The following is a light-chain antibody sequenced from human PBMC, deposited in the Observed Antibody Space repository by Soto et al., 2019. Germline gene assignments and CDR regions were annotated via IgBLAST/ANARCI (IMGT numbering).Light chain of an antibody. J-gene: IGKJ1*01. Sequence: EIVLTQSPGTLSLSPGERATLSCMASQTISSNYLAWSQQKPGQAPRLLIHGASTRAIGIPDRFSGSGSGADFILTISRLEPEDFAVYYCQQYDSSPRTFGQGTKVDIK. CDR3: QQYDSSPRT. CDR1: QTISSNY. CDR2: GAS. V-gene: IGKV3-20*01.